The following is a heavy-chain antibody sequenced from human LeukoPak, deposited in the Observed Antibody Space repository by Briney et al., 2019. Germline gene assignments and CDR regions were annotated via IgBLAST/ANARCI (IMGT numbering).Heavy chain of an antibody. V-gene: IGHV5-51*01. J-gene: IGHJ3*02. CDR3: ATYFAGAETFDI. Sequence: GESLKISSKASGNSITTYWIGWVRQKPGKGLEWMGLIFPGDSDTKYSPSFQGHVTISADKSISTAYLQWSSLKASDTAMYYCATYFAGAETFDIWGQGTMVTVSS. CDR2: IFPGDSDT. CDR1: GNSITTYW. D-gene: IGHD3-16*01.